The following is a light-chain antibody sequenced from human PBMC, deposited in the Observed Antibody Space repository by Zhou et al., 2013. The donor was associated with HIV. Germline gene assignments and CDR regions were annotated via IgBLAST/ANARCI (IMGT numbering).Light chain of an antibody. CDR1: QGISNY. Sequence: DIQMTQSPSSLSASVGDRVTITCRASQGISNYLAWYQQKPGKVPKLLIYAASTSQSGVPSCFSGSGSGTDFTLTISSLQPEDVATYYCQKYNTAPWTFGQGTKVEIK. J-gene: IGKJ1*01. CDR2: AAS. V-gene: IGKV1-27*01. CDR3: QKYNTAPWT.